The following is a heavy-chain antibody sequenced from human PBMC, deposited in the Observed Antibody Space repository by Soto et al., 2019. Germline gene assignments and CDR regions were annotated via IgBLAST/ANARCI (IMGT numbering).Heavy chain of an antibody. Sequence: QVQLVQSGAEVKKPGASVKVSCNASGYTFTSYGISWVRQAPGQGLEWMGWLSAYTGNTNYAQNLQDRVTMTTDTSKSTAYMELRSLRSDDTAVYFCARVRQDDFWSGYSRYYYYYMDVWGKGTTVTVSS. CDR1: GYTFTSYG. V-gene: IGHV1-18*01. D-gene: IGHD3-3*01. CDR2: LSAYTGNT. J-gene: IGHJ6*03. CDR3: ARVRQDDFWSGYSRYYYYYMDV.